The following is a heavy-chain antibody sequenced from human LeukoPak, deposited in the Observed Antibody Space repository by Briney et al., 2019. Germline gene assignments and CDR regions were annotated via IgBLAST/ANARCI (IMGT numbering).Heavy chain of an antibody. CDR2: MSNSGENT. V-gene: IGHV3-30*18. Sequence: GRTLRLSCAASGFTRSSYSMQWVRQTLGKGLEWVGIMSNSGENTFYGEAVKGRFTISRDNSQNTLYLQMNSLRPEDTADYYCAKGGASVTRYVDYWGQGTLVTVSS. J-gene: IGHJ4*02. CDR1: GFTRSSYS. CDR3: AKGGASVTRYVDY. D-gene: IGHD4-17*01.